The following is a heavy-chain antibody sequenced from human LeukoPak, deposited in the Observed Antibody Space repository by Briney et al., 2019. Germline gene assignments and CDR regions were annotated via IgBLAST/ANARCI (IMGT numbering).Heavy chain of an antibody. CDR1: GFTFSTYG. V-gene: IGHV3-33*06. CDR3: AKEHIGYAAKGDMGV. CDR2: IWFDGTNK. J-gene: IGHJ6*03. D-gene: IGHD2-21*01. Sequence: GGSLRLSCAASGFTFSTYGMHWVRQAPGKGLEWVAVIWFDGTNKYYADSVKGRFTISRDNSGNTLYLQMNSLTADDTAVYYCAKEHIGYAAKGDMGVWGEGATVTVSS.